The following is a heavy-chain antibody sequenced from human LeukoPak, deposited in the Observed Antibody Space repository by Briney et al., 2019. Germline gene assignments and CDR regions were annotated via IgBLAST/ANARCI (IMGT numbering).Heavy chain of an antibody. J-gene: IGHJ4*02. D-gene: IGHD3-10*01. CDR1: GYTFTGYY. CDR3: ARAALGVWFGEPLGGPTEY. V-gene: IGHV1-2*02. Sequence: ASVKVSCKASGYTFTGYYIHWVRQAPGQGLEWMGWINPNSGGTYYAQSFQDRVTMTRDTSISTAYMELSRLRSDDTAVYYCARAALGVWFGEPLGGPTEYWRQGTLVTVSS. CDR2: INPNSGGT.